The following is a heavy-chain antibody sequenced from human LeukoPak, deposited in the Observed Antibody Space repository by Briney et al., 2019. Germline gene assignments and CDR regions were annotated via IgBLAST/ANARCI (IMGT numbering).Heavy chain of an antibody. Sequence: SQTLSLTCTVSGGSISSGGYYWNWIRQRPGKGLEWIGNIYFTGTTYYNPSLKSRITISEDTSKNQFSLKLSSVTAADTAVYYCARGYSSGWYWGPRGMDVWGQGTTVTVSS. V-gene: IGHV4-31*03. CDR1: GGSISSGGYY. CDR3: ARGYSSGWYWGPRGMDV. J-gene: IGHJ6*02. D-gene: IGHD6-19*01. CDR2: IYFTGTT.